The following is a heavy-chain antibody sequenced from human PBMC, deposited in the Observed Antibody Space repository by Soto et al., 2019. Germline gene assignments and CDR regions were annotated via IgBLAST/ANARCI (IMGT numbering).Heavy chain of an antibody. J-gene: IGHJ5*02. V-gene: IGHV4-34*01. CDR2: INHSGST. CDR3: ARGTYYDVWSGYYPRPNWFDP. D-gene: IGHD3-3*01. CDR1: GGSFSGYY. Sequence: SETLSLTCAVYGGSFSGYYWSWIRQPPGKGLEWIGEINHSGSTNYNPSLKSRVTISVDTSKNQFSLKLSSVTAADTAVYYCARGTYYDVWSGYYPRPNWFDPWGQGTLVTVS.